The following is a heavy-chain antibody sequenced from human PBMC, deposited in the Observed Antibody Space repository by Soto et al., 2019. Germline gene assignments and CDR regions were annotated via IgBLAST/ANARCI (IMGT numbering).Heavy chain of an antibody. CDR2: ISYDGSNK. J-gene: IGHJ6*03. D-gene: IGHD4-17*01. CDR1: GFTFSSYG. Sequence: QVQLVESGGGVVQPGRSLRLSCAASGFTFSSYGMHWVRQAPGKGLEWVAVISYDGSNKYYADSVKGRFTISRDNSKNTLYLQMNSLRAEDTAVYYCAKDFNHYGDNFYYYYYMDVWGKGTTVTDSS. CDR3: AKDFNHYGDNFYYYYYMDV. V-gene: IGHV3-30*18.